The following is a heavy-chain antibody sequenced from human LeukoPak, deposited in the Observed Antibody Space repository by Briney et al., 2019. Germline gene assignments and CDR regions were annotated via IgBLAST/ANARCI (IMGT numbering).Heavy chain of an antibody. J-gene: IGHJ4*02. D-gene: IGHD2-21*02. Sequence: GGSLRLSCAASGFTFSNYAMYWVRQAPGKGLEWVSVISNSGDTTYYADSVKGRFTISRDNAKNSLYLQMNSLRAEDTAVYYCARANVAYCGGDCHDYWSQGTLVTVSS. CDR1: GFTFSNYA. CDR2: ISNSGDTT. V-gene: IGHV3-23*01. CDR3: ARANVAYCGGDCHDY.